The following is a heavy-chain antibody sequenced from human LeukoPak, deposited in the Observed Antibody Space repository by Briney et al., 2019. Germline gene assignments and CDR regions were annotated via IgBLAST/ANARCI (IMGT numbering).Heavy chain of an antibody. CDR3: ARDPGYCSGGSCYYYYMDF. D-gene: IGHD2-15*01. J-gene: IGHJ6*03. Sequence: GASVKVSCKASGYTFTSYGISWVRQAPGQGLEWMGCISAYNGNTNYAQKLQGRVTMTTDTSTSTAYMELRSLRSDDTAVYYCARDPGYCSGGSCYYYYMDFWGKGTTVTVSS. CDR1: GYTFTSYG. CDR2: ISAYNGNT. V-gene: IGHV1-18*01.